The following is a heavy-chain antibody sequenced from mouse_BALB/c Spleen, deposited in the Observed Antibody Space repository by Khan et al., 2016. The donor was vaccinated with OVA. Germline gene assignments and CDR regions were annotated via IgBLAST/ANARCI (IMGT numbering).Heavy chain of an antibody. J-gene: IGHJ4*01. CDR3: ARPHYFSYVMDY. D-gene: IGHD1-1*01. CDR1: GHTFTKYG. V-gene: IGHV9-3-1*01. Sequence: QIQLVQSGPELKKPGETVKISCKASGHTFTKYGMNWVKQAPGKGLKWMGWINTYTGEPTYADDFNGRFAFSLDTSASTAFLQVNNLKNEDTATYYCARPHYFSYVMDYWGQGTSVTVSS. CDR2: INTYTGEP.